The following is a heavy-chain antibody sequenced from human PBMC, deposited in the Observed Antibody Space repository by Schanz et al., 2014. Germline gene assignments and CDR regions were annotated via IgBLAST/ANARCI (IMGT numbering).Heavy chain of an antibody. D-gene: IGHD6-13*01. CDR1: GGTFSTYT. J-gene: IGHJ4*02. CDR3: ASSGAGYSSSLAFDF. Sequence: QVQLVQSGAEVKKPGSSVKVSCKASGGTFSTYTISWVRQAPGQGLEWMGRIIPILGIANYAQKFQGRVAITADNSAFTAYMDVSSLRSEDTAVYYCASSGAGYSSSLAFDFWGQGTLVTVSS. V-gene: IGHV1-69*02. CDR2: IIPILGIA.